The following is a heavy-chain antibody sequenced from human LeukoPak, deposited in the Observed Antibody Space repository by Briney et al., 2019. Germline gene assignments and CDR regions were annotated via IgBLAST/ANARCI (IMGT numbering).Heavy chain of an antibody. Sequence: PGRSLRLSCAASGFTFSSYALHWVRQAPGKGLEWVAFISYDGSNEYYADSVKGRFTISRDNSKNTVYVQMNSLRNEDTAVYYCARDMGRDGYNYIFDYWGQGTLVTVSS. CDR1: GFTFSSYA. J-gene: IGHJ4*02. V-gene: IGHV3-30*01. CDR3: ARDMGRDGYNYIFDY. D-gene: IGHD5-24*01. CDR2: ISYDGSNE.